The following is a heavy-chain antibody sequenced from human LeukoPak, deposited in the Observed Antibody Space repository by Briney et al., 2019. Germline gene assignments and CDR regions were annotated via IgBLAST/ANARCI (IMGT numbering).Heavy chain of an antibody. V-gene: IGHV3-48*04. Sequence: GGSLRLSCAASGFTFSSYSMNWVRQAPGKGLEWVSYIRSSSNIIYYADSVKGRFTISRDNTKNSLYLQMNSLRAEDTAVYYCARDHPDYDILTGYFLSLDYWGQGTLVTVSS. D-gene: IGHD3-9*01. CDR1: GFTFSSYS. CDR3: ARDHPDYDILTGYFLSLDY. J-gene: IGHJ4*02. CDR2: IRSSSNII.